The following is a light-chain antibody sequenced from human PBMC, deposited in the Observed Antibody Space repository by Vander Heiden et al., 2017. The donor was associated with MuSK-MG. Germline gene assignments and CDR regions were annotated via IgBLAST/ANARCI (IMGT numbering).Light chain of an antibody. CDR3: QQNGNYSPST. CDR1: QRVRSW. J-gene: IGKJ2*01. V-gene: IGKV1-5*03. CDR2: KAS. Sequence: DIQMTQSPDTLSASVGDRVIITCRASQRVRSWLAWYQQKPGKGPKLLISKASSLGSGVPSRFSDSRYGKEFTLTISSRQPDDLASYYCQQNGNYSPSTFGQGTKVEIK.